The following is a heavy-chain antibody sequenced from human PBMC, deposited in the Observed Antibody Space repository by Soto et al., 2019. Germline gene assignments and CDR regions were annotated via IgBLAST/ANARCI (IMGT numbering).Heavy chain of an antibody. CDR1: GYTFTSYA. V-gene: IGHV1-3*01. Sequence: GASVKVSCKASGYTFTSYAMHWVRQAPGQRLEWMGWINAGNGNTKYSQKFQDRVTMTTDTTTNTAYMELRSLRSDDTAVYYCAREGPRPYYYYGMDVWGQGTTVTVSS. J-gene: IGHJ6*02. CDR2: INAGNGNT. CDR3: AREGPRPYYYYGMDV.